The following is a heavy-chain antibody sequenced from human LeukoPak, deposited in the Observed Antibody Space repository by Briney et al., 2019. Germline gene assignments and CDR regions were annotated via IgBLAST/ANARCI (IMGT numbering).Heavy chain of an antibody. D-gene: IGHD1/OR15-1a*01. Sequence: GGSLRLTCVVSGFIASSNYMTWVRQAPGKGLEWISLIYSGGSTYYADSVMGRFTISRDNSKTTLFLQMNSLKAEDTAVYYCATGGRSGVALEQWGQGTLVTVSS. CDR2: IYSGGST. CDR3: ATGGRSGVALEQ. V-gene: IGHV3-53*01. J-gene: IGHJ4*02. CDR1: GFIASSNY.